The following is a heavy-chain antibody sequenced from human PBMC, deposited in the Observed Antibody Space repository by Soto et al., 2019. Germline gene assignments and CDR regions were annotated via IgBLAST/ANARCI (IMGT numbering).Heavy chain of an antibody. J-gene: IGHJ4*02. CDR2: ISAYNGNT. CDR1: GYTFSSYF. CDR3: ARDLPRVDY. V-gene: IGHV1-18*01. Sequence: QVQLVQSGAEVKKPGASVKVSCKASGYTFSSYFISWVRQAPGQGLEWMGWISAYNGNTNYAQNLQGRVTMTTDTSSSTAYMELSSRRSDDTAVYCCARDLPRVDYWGQGTLVTVSS.